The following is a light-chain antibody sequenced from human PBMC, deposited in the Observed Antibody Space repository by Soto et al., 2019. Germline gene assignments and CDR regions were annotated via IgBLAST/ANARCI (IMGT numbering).Light chain of an antibody. J-gene: IGKJ1*01. CDR1: QGSVNA. Sequence: IQMTQSPSSLSACVXYRVPISFPASQGSVNALGXXQQXXGXTPKXXXYGXANLQRGGPPRLSGSGSGTDFTLAISSLQPEDSATYYCLQDINYPWTFGQGTKVDIK. V-gene: IGKV1-6*01. CDR2: GXA. CDR3: LQDINYPWT.